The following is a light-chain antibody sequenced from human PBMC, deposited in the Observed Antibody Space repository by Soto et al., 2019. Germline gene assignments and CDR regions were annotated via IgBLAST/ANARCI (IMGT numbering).Light chain of an antibody. CDR2: SNS. Sequence: SVLNQPPSASGTPGQRVTFSCSGSSSNIGGNTVSWFQHLPRTAPKLLIFSNSQRPSGVPDRFSGAKSGTSASLAISGLQSEDEANYYCATWDDGLSAYVFGTGTKVTVL. CDR1: SSNIGGNT. V-gene: IGLV1-44*01. J-gene: IGLJ1*01. CDR3: ATWDDGLSAYV.